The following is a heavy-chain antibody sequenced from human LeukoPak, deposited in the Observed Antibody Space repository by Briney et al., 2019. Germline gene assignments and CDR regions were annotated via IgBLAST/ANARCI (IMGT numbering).Heavy chain of an antibody. CDR2: ISASGSST. J-gene: IGHJ4*02. V-gene: IGHV3-23*01. Sequence: GGSLRLSCAASGFTFSSYWMHWVRQAPGKGLVWVSFISASGSSTNYADSVKGRFTISRDNSKNTLYLQINSLRADDTAAYYCAKGAQYDFWSGYTLEYFDVWGRGTLVTVSS. CDR1: GFTFSSYW. CDR3: AKGAQYDFWSGYTLEYFDV. D-gene: IGHD3-3*01.